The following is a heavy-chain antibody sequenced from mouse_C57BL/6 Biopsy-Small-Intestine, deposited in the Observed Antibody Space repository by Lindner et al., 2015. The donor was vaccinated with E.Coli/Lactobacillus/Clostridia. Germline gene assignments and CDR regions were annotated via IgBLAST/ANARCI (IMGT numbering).Heavy chain of an antibody. CDR3: ARSGEGYFDY. CDR2: INPGSGGT. J-gene: IGHJ2*01. D-gene: IGHD2-2*01. CDR1: GYAFTNYL. V-gene: IGHV1-54*01. Sequence: VQLQESGGEVIRPGTSVKVSCKASGYAFTNYLIEWIKQRPGQGLEWIGVINPGSGGTDYNEKFKGKATLTADKSSSKAYMQLSTLTSEDSAVYFCARSGEGYFDYWGLGTTLRVAS.